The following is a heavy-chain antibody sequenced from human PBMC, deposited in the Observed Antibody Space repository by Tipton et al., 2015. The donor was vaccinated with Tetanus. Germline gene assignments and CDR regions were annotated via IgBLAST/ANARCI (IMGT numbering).Heavy chain of an antibody. CDR2: LDYSGNT. J-gene: IGHJ4*02. D-gene: IGHD2-2*01. Sequence: TLSLTFTVSGGSISSSYYYWGWIRQPPGKGLEWIGSLDYSGNTYYNSSLMSRVTISVDTSKNQFSLRLNSVTAVDTAVYYCAKSDRVTRTSWYFHDWGQGTLVTVSS. CDR3: AKSDRVTRTSWYFHD. V-gene: IGHV4-39*01. CDR1: GGSISSSYYY.